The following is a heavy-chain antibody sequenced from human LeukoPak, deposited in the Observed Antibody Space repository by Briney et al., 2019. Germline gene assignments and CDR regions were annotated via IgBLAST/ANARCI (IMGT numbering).Heavy chain of an antibody. CDR2: INWNGGST. Sequence: PGGSLRLSCAASGFTFDDCAMSWVRQAPGKGLEWVSGINWNGGSTGYADSVKGRFTISRDSAKNSLYLQMNSLRAEDTAVYSCARGADGVSSNSRGWFDPWGQGTLVTVSS. CDR1: GFTFDDCA. J-gene: IGHJ5*02. V-gene: IGHV3-20*04. CDR3: ARGADGVSSNSRGWFDP. D-gene: IGHD2-15*01.